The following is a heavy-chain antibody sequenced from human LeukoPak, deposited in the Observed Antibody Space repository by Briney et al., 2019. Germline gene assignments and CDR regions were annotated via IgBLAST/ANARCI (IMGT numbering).Heavy chain of an antibody. J-gene: IGHJ4*02. CDR2: IKQDGREK. D-gene: IGHD3-22*01. Sequence: PGGSLRLSCAASGFTFSSYWMSWVRQAPGKGLEWVANIKQDGREKNYVDSVKGRFTISRDNAKNSLYLQMNSLRAEDTAVYYCARDRYYDSSGYGDYWGQGTLVTVSS. CDR1: GFTFSSYW. V-gene: IGHV3-7*01. CDR3: ARDRYYDSSGYGDY.